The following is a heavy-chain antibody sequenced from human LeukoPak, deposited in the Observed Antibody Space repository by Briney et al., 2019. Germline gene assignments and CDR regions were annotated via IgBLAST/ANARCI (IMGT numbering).Heavy chain of an antibody. CDR3: ARDPYSSGWPSYYYYGMDV. V-gene: IGHV3-7*01. CDR1: GFTFSSYW. J-gene: IGHJ6*02. Sequence: GGSLRLSCAASGFTFSSYWMSWVRQAPGKGLEWVANIRQDGSEKYYVDSVKGRFTISRDNAKNSLYLQMNSLRAEDTAVYYCARDPYSSGWPSYYYYGMDVWGQGTTVTVSS. D-gene: IGHD6-19*01. CDR2: IRQDGSEK.